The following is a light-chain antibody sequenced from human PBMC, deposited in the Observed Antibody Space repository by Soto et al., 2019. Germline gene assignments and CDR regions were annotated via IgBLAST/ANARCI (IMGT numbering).Light chain of an antibody. CDR1: SSDVGGYNY. Sequence: QSALTQPASVSGSPGQSITISCTGTSSDVGGYNYVSWYHQHPGKAPKLMIYDVTNRPSGVSNRFSGSKSGNTASLTISGLQAEDEADYYCSSYTSSSTPLVFGGGTTLTVL. J-gene: IGLJ3*02. CDR3: SSYTSSSTPLV. CDR2: DVT. V-gene: IGLV2-14*01.